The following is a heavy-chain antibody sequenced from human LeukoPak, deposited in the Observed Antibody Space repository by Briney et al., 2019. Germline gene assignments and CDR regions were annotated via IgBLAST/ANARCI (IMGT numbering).Heavy chain of an antibody. V-gene: IGHV3-30*18. J-gene: IGHJ5*02. CDR2: ISYDGSNK. CDR1: GFTFSSYG. CDR3: AKARVVAANWFDP. D-gene: IGHD2-15*01. Sequence: GRSLRLSCAASGFTFSSYGMHWVRQAPGKGLEWVAVISYDGSNKYYADSVKGRFTISRDNSKNTLYLQMNSLRAEDTAVYYCAKARVVAANWFDPWGQGTLVTVSS.